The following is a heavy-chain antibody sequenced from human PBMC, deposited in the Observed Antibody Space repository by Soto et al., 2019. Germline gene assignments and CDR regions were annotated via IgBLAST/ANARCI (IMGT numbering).Heavy chain of an antibody. D-gene: IGHD3-16*01. CDR2: IYSGGST. V-gene: IGHV3-66*02. J-gene: IGHJ3*02. CDR1: GFTVSSNY. Sequence: GGSLRLSCAASGFTVSSNYMSWVRQAPGKGLEWVSVIYSGGSTYYADSVKGRFTISRDNSKNTRYLQMNSLRAEDTAVYYWARVGGGCEDAFDMGGQGTMVTVSS. CDR3: ARVGGGCEDAFDM.